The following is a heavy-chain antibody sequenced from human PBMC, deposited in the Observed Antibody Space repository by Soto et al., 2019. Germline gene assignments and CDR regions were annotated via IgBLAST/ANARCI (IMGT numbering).Heavy chain of an antibody. J-gene: IGHJ4*02. Sequence: LQLQESGPGLVKPSETLSLTCTVSGGSISSRSHYWGWIRQSPGQPLEWLGSSCYRGSTHYNPSLKTRVTRAVDTCKNQVSVKLYAVTAADTAVYYCGTADGFGVVTPFFEYWGQGILVTVSS. CDR1: GGSISSRSHY. V-gene: IGHV4-39*01. CDR2: SCYRGST. D-gene: IGHD3-3*01. CDR3: GTADGFGVVTPFFEY.